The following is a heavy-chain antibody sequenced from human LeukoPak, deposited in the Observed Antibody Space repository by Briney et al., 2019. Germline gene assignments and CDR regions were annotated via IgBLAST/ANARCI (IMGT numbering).Heavy chain of an antibody. CDR1: GFRFDTYG. V-gene: IGHV3-33*01. J-gene: IGHJ4*02. D-gene: IGHD6-19*01. CDR2: ISYDTTEK. Sequence: GGSLRLSCTTSGFRFDTYGMHWVRQAPGRGLEWLTFISYDTTEKYYADSVKGRFTVSRDNSKNILYLQMDSLRVEDTATYYCARYRGGSGWYPFAYWGQGILVSVSS. CDR3: ARYRGGSGWYPFAY.